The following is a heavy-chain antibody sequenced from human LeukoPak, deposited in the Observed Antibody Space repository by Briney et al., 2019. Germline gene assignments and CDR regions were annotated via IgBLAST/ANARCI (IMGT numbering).Heavy chain of an antibody. CDR2: IIPIFGTA. CDR3: ARALSGRVVTPGY. Sequence: ASVKVSCKASGGTFSSYAISWVRQAPGQGLEWMGGIIPIFGTANYAQKFQGRVTITADESTSTAYMELSSLRSEDTAVYYCARALSGRVVTPGYWGQGTLVTVSS. CDR1: GGTFSSYA. J-gene: IGHJ4*02. V-gene: IGHV1-69*01. D-gene: IGHD2-21*02.